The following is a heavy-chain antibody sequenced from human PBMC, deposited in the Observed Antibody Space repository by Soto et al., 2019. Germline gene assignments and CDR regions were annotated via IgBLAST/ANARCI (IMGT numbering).Heavy chain of an antibody. V-gene: IGHV4-39*01. CDR2: IYYSGST. CDR3: ARHSRRSNWFHP. J-gene: IGHJ5*02. CDR1: GGSISSGSYY. Sequence: SETLSLTCTVSGGSISSGSYYWGWIRQPPGKGLEWIETIYYSGSTYYNPSLKSRVTISVDTSKNQFSLKLSSVTSADTAVYYCARHSRRSNWFHPWGQGTLVTVSS.